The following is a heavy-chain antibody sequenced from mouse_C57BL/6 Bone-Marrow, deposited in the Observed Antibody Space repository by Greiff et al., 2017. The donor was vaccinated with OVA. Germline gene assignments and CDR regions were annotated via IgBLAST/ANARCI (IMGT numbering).Heavy chain of an antibody. CDR3: TRRLEGYFDG. Sequence: EVQLQQSGTVLARPGASVKMSCKTSGYTFTSYWMHWVKQRPGQGLEWIGAIYPGNSDTSYTQKFKGKANLTAVTSASTAYMELSSLTNEDSAVYYCTRRLEGYFDGWGTGTTVTVAS. D-gene: IGHD3-1*01. V-gene: IGHV1-5*01. J-gene: IGHJ1*03. CDR2: IYPGNSDT. CDR1: GYTFTSYW.